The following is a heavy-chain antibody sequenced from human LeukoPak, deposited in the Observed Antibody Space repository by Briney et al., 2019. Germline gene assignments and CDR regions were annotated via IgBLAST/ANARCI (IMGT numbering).Heavy chain of an antibody. CDR2: FDPRDSYV. V-gene: IGHV5-10-1*01. D-gene: IGHD3-16*01. CDR1: GHDFTNYW. J-gene: IGHJ5*02. Sequence: GESLKISCNVSGHDFTNYWISWVRQKPGQGLEWMGRFDPRDSYVSYSPSFQDFVFISGVQATNTAYLQWSSLKASDTAMYFCARHLSRGFLGGADTWGQGALVIVSS. CDR3: ARHLSRGFLGGADT.